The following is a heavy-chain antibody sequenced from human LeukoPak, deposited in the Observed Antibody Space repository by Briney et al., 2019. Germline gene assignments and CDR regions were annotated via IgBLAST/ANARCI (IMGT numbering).Heavy chain of an antibody. CDR1: GGSISSYY. Sequence: SETLSLTCTVSGGSISSYYWSWIRQPPGKGLEWIGYIYYSGSTNYNPSLKSRVTISVDTSKNQFSLKLSSVTAADTAVYYCARNRDTGRWYQPGGDYYYGMDVWGQGTTVTVSS. D-gene: IGHD4-23*01. V-gene: IGHV4-59*01. J-gene: IGHJ6*02. CDR2: IYYSGST. CDR3: ARNRDTGRWYQPGGDYYYGMDV.